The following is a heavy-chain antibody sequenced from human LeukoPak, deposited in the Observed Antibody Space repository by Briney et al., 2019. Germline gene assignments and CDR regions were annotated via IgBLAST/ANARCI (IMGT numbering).Heavy chain of an antibody. J-gene: IGHJ4*02. D-gene: IGHD3-10*01. CDR1: GSSFTSYW. V-gene: IGHV5-51*01. Sequence: GESLKISCKGSGSSFTSYWIGWVRQMPGKGLEWMGIIYPGDSDTRYSPSFQGQVTIPADKSISTAYLQWSSLKASDTAMYYCARAGLYYYGSGSYSPFDYWGQGTLVTVSS. CDR3: ARAGLYYYGSGSYSPFDY. CDR2: IYPGDSDT.